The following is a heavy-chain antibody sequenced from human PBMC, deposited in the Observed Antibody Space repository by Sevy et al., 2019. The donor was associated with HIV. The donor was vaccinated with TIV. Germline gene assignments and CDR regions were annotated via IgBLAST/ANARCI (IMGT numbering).Heavy chain of an antibody. CDR3: ARDRTGYYVIDY. D-gene: IGHD3-9*01. CDR2: IYYSGTT. J-gene: IGHJ4*02. V-gene: IGHV4-31*03. CDR1: GDSIIGGGYY. Sequence: SETLSLTCTVSGDSIIGGGYYWTWILQNPGKGLEGIGYIYYSGTTYYNPSLKSRLTMSVDTSENQFSLKLTSVTAADTAAYYCARDRTGYYVIDYWGQGTLVTVSS.